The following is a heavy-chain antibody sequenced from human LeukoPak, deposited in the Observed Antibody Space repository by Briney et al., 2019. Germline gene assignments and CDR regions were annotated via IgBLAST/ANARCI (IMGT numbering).Heavy chain of an antibody. CDR3: ARASLPYDFWTGSFFDY. CDR2: IWYDGSNK. CDR1: GFTFSSYG. V-gene: IGHV3-33*01. J-gene: IGHJ4*02. Sequence: GGSLRLSCAASGFTFSSYGMHWVRQAPGKGLEWVAVIWYDGSNKYYADSVKGRFTISRDNSKNTLYLQMNSLRAEGTAVYYCARASLPYDFWTGSFFDYWGQGTLVTVSS. D-gene: IGHD3-3*01.